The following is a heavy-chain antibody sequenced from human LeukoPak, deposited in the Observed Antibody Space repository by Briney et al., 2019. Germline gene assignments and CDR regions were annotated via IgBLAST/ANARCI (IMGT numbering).Heavy chain of an antibody. J-gene: IGHJ4*02. V-gene: IGHV4-38-2*01. CDR2: IYHTGTT. Sequence: SETLPLTCAVSGYSISSGYYWGWIRQPPGKGLEWIGSIYHTGTTYYNPSLKSRVTISVDTSKNQFSLKLTSVTAADTAVYYCARGISAPGRTFHFDCWGQGTLATVSS. D-gene: IGHD6-13*01. CDR1: GYSISSGYY. CDR3: ARGISAPGRTFHFDC.